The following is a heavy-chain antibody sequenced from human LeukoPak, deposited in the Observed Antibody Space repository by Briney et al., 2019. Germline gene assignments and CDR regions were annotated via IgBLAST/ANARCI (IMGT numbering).Heavy chain of an antibody. Sequence: SVKVSCKASGGTFSSYAISWVRQAPGQGLEWMGRIIPIFGTANYAQKFQGGVTITTDESTSTAYMELSSLRSEDTAVYYCARGDQFLYYYDSNPFDYWGQRTLVTVSS. CDR3: ARGDQFLYYYDSNPFDY. CDR1: GGTFSSYA. D-gene: IGHD3-22*01. CDR2: IIPIFGTA. J-gene: IGHJ4*02. V-gene: IGHV1-69*05.